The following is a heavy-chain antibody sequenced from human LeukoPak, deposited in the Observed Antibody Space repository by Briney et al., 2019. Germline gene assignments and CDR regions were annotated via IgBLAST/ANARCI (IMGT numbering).Heavy chain of an antibody. Sequence: GGSLRLSCAVSGITLSNYGMSRVRQAPGKGLEWVAGISDSGGRTNYADSVKGRFTISRDNPKNTLYLQMNSLRAEDTAVYFCAKRGVVIRVILVGFHKEAYYFDSWGQGALVTVSS. CDR2: ISDSGGRT. J-gene: IGHJ4*02. D-gene: IGHD3-22*01. CDR1: GITLSNYG. V-gene: IGHV3-23*01. CDR3: AKRGVVIRVILVGFHKEAYYFDS.